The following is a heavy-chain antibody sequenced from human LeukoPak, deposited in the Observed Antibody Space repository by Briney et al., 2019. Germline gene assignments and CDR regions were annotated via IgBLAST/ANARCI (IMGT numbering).Heavy chain of an antibody. D-gene: IGHD4-17*01. Sequence: SETLSLTCTVSGGSISSSSYYWGWIRQPPGKGLEWIGSIYYSGSTYYNPSLKSRVTISVDTSKNQFSLKLSSVTAADTAVYYCASQGDYGDRYYYYMDVWGKGTTVTVSS. CDR2: IYYSGST. J-gene: IGHJ6*03. V-gene: IGHV4-39*07. CDR3: ASQGDYGDRYYYYMDV. CDR1: GGSISSSSYY.